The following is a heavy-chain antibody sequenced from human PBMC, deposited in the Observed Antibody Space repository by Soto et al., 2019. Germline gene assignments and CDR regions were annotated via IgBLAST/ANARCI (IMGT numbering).Heavy chain of an antibody. D-gene: IGHD2-8*01. V-gene: IGHV4-61*01. CDR1: GGSVSSGSYY. CDR2: IYHSGST. CDR3: AGGGYYEYFLY. J-gene: IGHJ1*01. Sequence: QVQLQESGPGLVKPSETLSLTCTVSGGSVSSGSYYWSWIRQPPGKGLEWIGYIYHSGSTNYNPSLKSRVTISVDTSKKQISLKLSSVTAADTAVYYCAGGGYYEYFLYWGQGTLVTVSS.